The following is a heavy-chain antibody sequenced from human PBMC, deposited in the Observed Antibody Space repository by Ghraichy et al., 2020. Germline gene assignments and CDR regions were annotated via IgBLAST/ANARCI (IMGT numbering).Heavy chain of an antibody. V-gene: IGHV3-9*01. D-gene: IGHD3-10*01. CDR1: GFTFDDYA. J-gene: IGHJ4*02. CDR2: ISWNSGSI. Sequence: GGSLRLSCAASGFTFDDYAMHWVRQAPGKGLEWVSGISWNSGSIGYADSVKGRFTISRDNAKNSLYLQMNSLRAEDTALYYCAKARELTMVRGGLLDYWGQGTLVTVSS. CDR3: AKARELTMVRGGLLDY.